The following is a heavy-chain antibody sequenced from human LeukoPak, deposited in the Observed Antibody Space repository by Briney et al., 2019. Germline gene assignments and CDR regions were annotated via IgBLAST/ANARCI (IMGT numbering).Heavy chain of an antibody. CDR3: ARVSYDILAGYYPYYYYYGMDV. V-gene: IGHV4-34*01. D-gene: IGHD3-9*01. CDR2: INHSGST. Sequence: PSETLSLTCAVYGGSFSGYYWSWIRQPPGKGLEWIGEINHSGSTNYNPSLKSRVTISVDTSKNQFSLKLSSVTAADTAVYYCARVSYDILAGYYPYYYYYGMDVWGQGTTVTVSS. J-gene: IGHJ6*02. CDR1: GGSFSGYY.